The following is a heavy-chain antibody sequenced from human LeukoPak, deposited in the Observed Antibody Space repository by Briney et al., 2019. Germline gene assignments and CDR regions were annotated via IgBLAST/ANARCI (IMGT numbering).Heavy chain of an antibody. Sequence: SGTLSLTCAVSGGSISSSWWSWVRQPPGKGLEWIGEIFHSGSTNYNPSLKSRVTISVDKSKNHFSLELTSVTAADTAVYYCTCHSGWSGPSEWGQGTLVIVSS. V-gene: IGHV4-4*02. CDR1: GGSISSSW. D-gene: IGHD6-19*01. J-gene: IGHJ4*02. CDR3: TCHSGWSGPSE. CDR2: IFHSGST.